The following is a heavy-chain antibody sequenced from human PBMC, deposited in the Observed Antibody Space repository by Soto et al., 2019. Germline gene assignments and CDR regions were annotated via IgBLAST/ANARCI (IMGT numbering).Heavy chain of an antibody. CDR3: ARGGSPPYYYYYMDV. Sequence: SVKVSCKASGGTFSSYAISWVRQAPGQGLEWMGGIIPICGTAGYAQKFQGRVTMTRNTSTSTAYMELSSLRSEDTAVYYCARGGSPPYYYYYMDVWGKGTTVTVSS. CDR2: IIPICGTA. V-gene: IGHV1-69*05. J-gene: IGHJ6*03. CDR1: GGTFSSYA.